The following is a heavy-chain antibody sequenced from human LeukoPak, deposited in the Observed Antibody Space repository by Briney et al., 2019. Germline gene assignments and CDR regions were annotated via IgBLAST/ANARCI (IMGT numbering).Heavy chain of an antibody. Sequence: GGTLRLSCAASGFTFSSYGMSWVRQAPGKGLEWVSAISGSGGSTYYADSVKGRFTISRDNSKNTLYLQMNSLRAEDTAVYYCAKDWHSSGWMNYYFDYWGQGTLVTVSS. CDR2: ISGSGGST. CDR3: AKDWHSSGWMNYYFDY. CDR1: GFTFSSYG. D-gene: IGHD6-19*01. J-gene: IGHJ4*02. V-gene: IGHV3-23*01.